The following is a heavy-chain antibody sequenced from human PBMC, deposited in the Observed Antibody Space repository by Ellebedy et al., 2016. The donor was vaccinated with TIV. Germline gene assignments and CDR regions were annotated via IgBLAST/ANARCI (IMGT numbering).Heavy chain of an antibody. V-gene: IGHV3-7*05. J-gene: IGHJ4*02. D-gene: IGHD1-1*01. CDR1: GFTFSSYW. CDR2: IKQDGSEK. Sequence: GESLKISCAASGFTFSSYWMSWVRQAPGKGLEWVANIKQDGSEKYYVDSVRGRFTISRDNAKNSLYLEINNLRADDTAVYYCARDVTGIRGFGYWGQGTLVTVS. CDR3: ARDVTGIRGFGY.